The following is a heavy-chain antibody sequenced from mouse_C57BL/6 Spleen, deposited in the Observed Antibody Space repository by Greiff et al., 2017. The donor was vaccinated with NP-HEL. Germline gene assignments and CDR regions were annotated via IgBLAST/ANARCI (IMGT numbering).Heavy chain of an antibody. V-gene: IGHV1-61*01. Sequence: VQLQESGAELVRPGSSVKLSCKASGYTFTSYWMDWVKQRPGQGLEWIGNIYPSDSETHYNQKFKDKATLTVDKSSSTAYMQLSSLTSEDSAVYYCARDRLPYAMDYWGQGTSVTVSS. CDR2: IYPSDSET. CDR1: GYTFTSYW. D-gene: IGHD2-4*01. CDR3: ARDRLPYAMDY. J-gene: IGHJ4*01.